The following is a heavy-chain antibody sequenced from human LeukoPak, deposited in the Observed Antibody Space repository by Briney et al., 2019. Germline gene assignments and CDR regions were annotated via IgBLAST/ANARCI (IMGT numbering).Heavy chain of an antibody. J-gene: IGHJ6*02. CDR3: ARHSGSESSYGMDV. CDR1: CASMSTSC. Sequence: SSQTLSLTYTVSCASMSTSCWSWIRQPPGKGLEWNGYFFYSGSTNYNPSLNSQVTISLDTSKNQFSLKLRFVDPAATAVYYCARHSGSESSYGMDVWGQGTTVTVSS. D-gene: IGHD3-10*01. CDR2: FFYSGST. V-gene: IGHV4-59*08.